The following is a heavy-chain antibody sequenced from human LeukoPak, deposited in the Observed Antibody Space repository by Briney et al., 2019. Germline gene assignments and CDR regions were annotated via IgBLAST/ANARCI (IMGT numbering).Heavy chain of an antibody. CDR3: ATDPQSGKLELHGGVY. J-gene: IGHJ4*02. V-gene: IGHV1-8*01. D-gene: IGHD1-7*01. CDR1: GYTFTSYD. CDR2: MNPNSGNT. Sequence: ASVKVSCKASGYTFTSYDINWVRQATGQGLEWMGWMNPNSGNTGYAQKFQGRVTMTEDTSTDTAYMELSSLRSEDTAVYYCATDPQSGKLELHGGVYWGQGTLVTVSS.